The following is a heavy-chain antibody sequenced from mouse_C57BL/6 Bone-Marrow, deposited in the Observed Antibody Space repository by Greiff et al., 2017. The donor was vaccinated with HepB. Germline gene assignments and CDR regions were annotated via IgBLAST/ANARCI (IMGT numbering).Heavy chain of an antibody. J-gene: IGHJ3*01. D-gene: IGHD2-10*01. CDR1: GYTFTDYY. V-gene: IGHV1-26*01. CDR2: INPNNGGT. CDR3: ARRAYL. Sequence: VQLQQSGPELVKPGASVKISCKASGYTFTDYYMNWVKQSHGKSLEWIGDINPNNGGTSYNQKFKGKATLTVDKSSSTAYMELRSLTSEDSAVYYCARRAYLWGRVTLVTVSA.